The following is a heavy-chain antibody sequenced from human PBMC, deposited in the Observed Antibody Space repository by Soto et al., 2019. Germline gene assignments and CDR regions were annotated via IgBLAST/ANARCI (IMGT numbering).Heavy chain of an antibody. Sequence: QVQLVQSGAEVKKPGASVKVSCTASGYIFTNHDIHWVRQAPGQGLERMGIINPIGGSTNYLQKFQGRITMTRDTSTITVYMELSSLRYEDTAVYFCARADYYDSSGFYYDCWCQGTLVTVSS. V-gene: IGHV1-46*01. D-gene: IGHD3-22*01. CDR3: ARADYYDSSGFYYDC. CDR2: INPIGGST. CDR1: GYIFTNHD. J-gene: IGHJ4*02.